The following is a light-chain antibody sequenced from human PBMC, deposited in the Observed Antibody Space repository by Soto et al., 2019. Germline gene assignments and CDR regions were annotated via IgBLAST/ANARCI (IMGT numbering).Light chain of an antibody. CDR2: GNS. CDR3: QSYDNSLSWV. J-gene: IGLJ3*02. CDR1: SSNIGAGYD. Sequence: QSVLTQPPSVSGAPGQRVTISCTGSSSNIGAGYDVHWYQHLPGTAPKLLIYGNSNRPSGVPDRFSGSKSGTSASLAITGLQAEDEADYYCQSYDNSLSWVFGGGTKVTVL. V-gene: IGLV1-40*01.